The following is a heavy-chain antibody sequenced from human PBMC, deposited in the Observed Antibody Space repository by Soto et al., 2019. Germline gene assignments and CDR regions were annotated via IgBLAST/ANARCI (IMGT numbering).Heavy chain of an antibody. J-gene: IGHJ5*02. CDR3: ARDRRAAAWFDP. V-gene: IGHV1-69*13. D-gene: IGHD6-13*01. CDR2: IIPIFGTA. Sequence: SVKVSRKASGGCFRSYAISWVRQAPGQGLEWMGGIIPIFGTANYAQKFQGRVTITADESTSTAYMELSSLRSEDTAVYYCARDRRAAAWFDPWGQGTLVTVSS. CDR1: GGCFRSYA.